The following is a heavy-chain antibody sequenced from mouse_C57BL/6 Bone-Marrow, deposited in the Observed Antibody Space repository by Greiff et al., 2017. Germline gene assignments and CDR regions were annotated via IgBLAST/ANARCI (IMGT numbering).Heavy chain of an antibody. CDR1: GYTFTSYW. CDR2: IDPTDSYT. V-gene: IGHV1-69*01. J-gene: IGHJ2*01. Sequence: QVQLQQPGAELVMPGASVKLSCKASGYTFTSYWMHWVKQRPGQGLEWIGEIDPTDSYTNSNQKFKGKSTLTVDKSSSTAYMQLSSLTSEDSAVYYCARSDFAYWGQGTTLTVSS. CDR3: ARSDFAY.